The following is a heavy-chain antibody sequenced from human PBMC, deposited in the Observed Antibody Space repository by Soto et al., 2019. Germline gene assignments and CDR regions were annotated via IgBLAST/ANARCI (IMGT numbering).Heavy chain of an antibody. D-gene: IGHD2-2*02. CDR2: IYYSGST. CDR1: GGSISSGGYY. Sequence: PSETLSLTCTVSGGSISSGGYYWSWIRQHPGKGLEWIGYIYYSGSTYYNPSLKSRVTISVDTSKNQFSLKLSSVTAADTAVYYWARVSCSSTSCYNMWFDPWGQGTLVTVSS. V-gene: IGHV4-31*03. J-gene: IGHJ5*02. CDR3: ARVSCSSTSCYNMWFDP.